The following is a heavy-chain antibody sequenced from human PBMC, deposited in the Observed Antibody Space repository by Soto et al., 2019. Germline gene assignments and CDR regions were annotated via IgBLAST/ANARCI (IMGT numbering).Heavy chain of an antibody. CDR1: GGTFSSYA. CDR2: IIPIFGTA. CDR3: ARDRSNFWSGYYPEYYFDY. D-gene: IGHD3-3*01. V-gene: IGHV1-69*06. J-gene: IGHJ4*02. Sequence: QVQLVQSGAEVKKPGSSVKVSCKASGGTFSSYAISWVRQAPGQGLEWMGGIIPIFGTANYAQKFQGRVKSTAEKSTSTAYMELSSLRSEDTAVYYCARDRSNFWSGYYPEYYFDYWGQGTLVTVSS.